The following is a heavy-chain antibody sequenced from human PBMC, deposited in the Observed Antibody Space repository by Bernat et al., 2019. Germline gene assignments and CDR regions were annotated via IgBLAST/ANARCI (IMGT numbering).Heavy chain of an antibody. CDR2: ISYDGSNK. V-gene: IGHV3-30*03. CDR3: TDLGAFDI. D-gene: IGHD1-26*01. J-gene: IGHJ3*02. Sequence: QVQLVESGGGVVQPGRSLRLSCAASGFTFSSYGMHWVRQAPDKGLEWVAVISYDGSNKYYADSVKGRFTISRDNSKNTLYLQMNSLRAEDTAVYYCTDLGAFDIWGQGTMVTVSS. CDR1: GFTFSSYG.